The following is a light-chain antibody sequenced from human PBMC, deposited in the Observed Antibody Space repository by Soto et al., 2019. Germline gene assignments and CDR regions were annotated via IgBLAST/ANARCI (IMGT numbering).Light chain of an antibody. Sequence: IVMTQSPATLSVSPGERATLSCRASQSVSSNLAWYQQKPGLAPRLLIYGASTRATGIPARFSGSGSGTEFTLTISSLQSEDFAVYYCQQYGNWPRTFGQGTKVEIK. J-gene: IGKJ1*01. CDR1: QSVSSN. CDR2: GAS. V-gene: IGKV3-15*01. CDR3: QQYGNWPRT.